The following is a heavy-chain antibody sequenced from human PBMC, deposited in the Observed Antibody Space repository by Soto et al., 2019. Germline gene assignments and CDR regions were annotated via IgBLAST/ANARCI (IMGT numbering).Heavy chain of an antibody. D-gene: IGHD2-15*01. CDR2: MNPNSGNT. Sequence: VASVKVSCKASGYTFTSYDISWVRQATGQGLEWMGWMNPNSGNTDYAQKFQGRVTMTRNTSVSTAYMELSSLRSEDTAVYFCARRLCSGNSCSYYFDDWGQGALVTVPS. CDR1: GYTFTSYD. J-gene: IGHJ4*02. CDR3: ARRLCSGNSCSYYFDD. V-gene: IGHV1-8*01.